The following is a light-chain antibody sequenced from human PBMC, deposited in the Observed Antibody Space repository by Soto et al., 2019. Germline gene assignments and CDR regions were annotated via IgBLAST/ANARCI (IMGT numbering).Light chain of an antibody. J-gene: IGKJ1*01. CDR3: QQYNNWPRT. V-gene: IGKV3-15*01. CDR2: GAS. Sequence: EIVMTQSPATLSVSPGERATLSCRASQSISNNLAWYQQKPGQPPRLLLYGASTRATGIPARFSGSGSGTEFTLTVSSLQSEDFAVYYCQQYNNWPRTFGQGTKVEIK. CDR1: QSISNN.